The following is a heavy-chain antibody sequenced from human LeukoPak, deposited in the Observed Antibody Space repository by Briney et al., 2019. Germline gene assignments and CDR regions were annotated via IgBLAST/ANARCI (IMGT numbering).Heavy chain of an antibody. Sequence: GGSLRLSCAASGFTFSSYEINWVRQAPVKGLEWVSYISSSGSTIKYADSVKGRFTISRGNAKNSLYLQMNSLRAEDTAVYYCARFGGYYGTRRYYYYMDVWGKGTTVTVSS. V-gene: IGHV3-48*03. J-gene: IGHJ6*03. D-gene: IGHD1-1*01. CDR1: GFTFSSYE. CDR2: ISSSGSTI. CDR3: ARFGGYYGTRRYYYYMDV.